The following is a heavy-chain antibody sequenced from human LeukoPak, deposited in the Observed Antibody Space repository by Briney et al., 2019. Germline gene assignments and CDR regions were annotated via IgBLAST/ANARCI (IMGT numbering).Heavy chain of an antibody. CDR3: ARENGGDGCNPYGMDV. CDR2: ISAYNDNT. V-gene: IGHV1-18*01. D-gene: IGHD5-24*01. Sequence: ASVKVSCKASGYTFTSYGISWVRQAPGHGLEWMGWISAYNDNTNYAQKLQDRVTMTTDTSTSTAYMELRSLRSDDTAVYYCARENGGDGCNPYGMDVWGQGTTVTVSS. CDR1: GYTFTSYG. J-gene: IGHJ6*02.